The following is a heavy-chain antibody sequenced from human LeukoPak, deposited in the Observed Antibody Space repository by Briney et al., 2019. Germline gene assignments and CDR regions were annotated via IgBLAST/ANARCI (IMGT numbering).Heavy chain of an antibody. CDR3: AKDVGKWESLHFFDY. J-gene: IGHJ4*02. D-gene: IGHD1-26*01. V-gene: IGHV3-23*01. CDR2: ISGGGAST. CDR1: GFTLSTNA. Sequence: GGSLRLSCLTSGFTLSTNAMSWVRQAPGKGLEWISGISGGGASTYYADSVKGRFTISRDDSRNTLYLQMNSLRGDDTAVYYCAKDVGKWESLHFFDYWGQGTLVTVSS.